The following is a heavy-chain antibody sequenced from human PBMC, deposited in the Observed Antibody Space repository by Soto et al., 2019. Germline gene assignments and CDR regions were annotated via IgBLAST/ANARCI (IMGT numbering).Heavy chain of an antibody. D-gene: IGHD6-19*01. V-gene: IGHV1-69*06. CDR1: GGSFSSYA. CDR2: IIPIFGAP. Sequence: QVQLVQSGAEVKKPGSSVKVSCKASGGSFSSYAISWVRQAPVQGLEWMGGIIPIFGAPTYAQKFQGRVTIIAEKSTSTAYMELSSLRSEDTGLYYCASADPVSGNHAFDIWGQGTLVTFSS. J-gene: IGHJ3*02. CDR3: ASADPVSGNHAFDI.